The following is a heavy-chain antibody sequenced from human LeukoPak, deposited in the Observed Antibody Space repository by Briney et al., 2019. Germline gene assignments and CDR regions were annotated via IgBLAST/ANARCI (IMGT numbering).Heavy chain of an antibody. CDR1: GYTFTSYG. Sequence: EASVKVSCKASGYTFTSYGISWVRQAPGQGLEWMGWISAYSGHTNYAQKLQVRVTMTTDTSTSTAYMELRSLRSDDTAVYYCARSGLLTGYFPARLSRFDPWGQGTLVTVSS. CDR2: ISAYSGHT. D-gene: IGHD3-9*01. V-gene: IGHV1-18*01. J-gene: IGHJ5*02. CDR3: ARSGLLTGYFPARLSRFDP.